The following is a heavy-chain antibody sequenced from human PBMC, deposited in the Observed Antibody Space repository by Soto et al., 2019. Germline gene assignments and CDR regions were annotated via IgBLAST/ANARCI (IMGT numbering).Heavy chain of an antibody. CDR1: GFTFSSYA. D-gene: IGHD6-19*01. V-gene: IGHV3-23*01. CDR3: ANLGARRIAVAGIDAFDI. J-gene: IGHJ3*02. CDR2: ISGSGGST. Sequence: GGSLRLSCAASGFTFSSYAMSWVRQAPGKGLEWVSAISGSGGSTYYADSVKGRFTISRDNSKNTLYLQMNSLRAEDTAVYYCANLGARRIAVAGIDAFDIWGQGTMVTVSS.